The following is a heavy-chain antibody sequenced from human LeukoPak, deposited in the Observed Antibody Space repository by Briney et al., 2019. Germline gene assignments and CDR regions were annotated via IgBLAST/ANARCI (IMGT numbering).Heavy chain of an antibody. CDR2: MNPNSGNT. CDR1: GYTFTSYD. Sequence: ASVKVSCKASGYTFTSYDINWVRQATGQGLEWMGWMNPNSGNTGYAQKFQGRVTMTRNTSISTAYMELRSLRSDDTAVYYCARDWQQLANDYWGQGTLVTVSS. J-gene: IGHJ4*02. CDR3: ARDWQQLANDY. D-gene: IGHD6-13*01. V-gene: IGHV1-8*01.